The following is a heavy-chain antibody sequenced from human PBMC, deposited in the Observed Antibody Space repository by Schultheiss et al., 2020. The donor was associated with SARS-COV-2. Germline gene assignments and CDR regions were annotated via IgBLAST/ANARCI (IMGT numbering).Heavy chain of an antibody. Sequence: GGSLRLSCTASGFTFGDYAMSWVRQAPGKGLEWVGFIRSKAYGGTTEYAASVKGRFTISRDDSKNTLYLQMNSLRAEDTAVYYCAKDWGPYCSGGSCHPLDYWGQGTLVTVSS. CDR3: AKDWGPYCSGGSCHPLDY. D-gene: IGHD2-15*01. CDR2: IRSKAYGGTT. J-gene: IGHJ4*02. V-gene: IGHV3-49*04. CDR1: GFTFGDYA.